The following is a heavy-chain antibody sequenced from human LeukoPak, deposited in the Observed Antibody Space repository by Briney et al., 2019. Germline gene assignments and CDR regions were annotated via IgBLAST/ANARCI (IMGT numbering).Heavy chain of an antibody. CDR1: GYTFTGYY. J-gene: IGHJ4*02. CDR2: INPNSGGT. Sequence: ASVKVPCKASGYTFTGYYMHWVRQAPGQGLEWMGRINPNSGGTNYAQKFQGRVTMTRDTSISTAYMELSRLRSDDTDVYYFARDLHKPYGSGSYNYWGQGTPVTVSS. CDR3: ARDLHKPYGSGSYNY. D-gene: IGHD3-10*01. V-gene: IGHV1-2*05.